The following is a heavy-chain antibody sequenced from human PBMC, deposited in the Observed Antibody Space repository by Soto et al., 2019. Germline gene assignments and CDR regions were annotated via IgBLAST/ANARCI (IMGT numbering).Heavy chain of an antibody. CDR3: AREHHGYRGSYLGGNYFDY. CDR1: GGTFSSYA. V-gene: IGHV1-69*13. D-gene: IGHD1-26*01. CDR2: IIPIFGTA. J-gene: IGHJ4*02. Sequence: ASVKVSCKASGGTFSSYAISWVRQAPGQGLEWMGGIIPIFGTANYAQKFQGRVTITADESTSTAYMELSSLRSEGTAVYYCAREHHGYRGSYLGGNYFDYWGQGTLVTVS.